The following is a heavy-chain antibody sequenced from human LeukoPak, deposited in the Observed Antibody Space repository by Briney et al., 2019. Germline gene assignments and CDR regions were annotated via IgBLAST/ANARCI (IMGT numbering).Heavy chain of an antibody. CDR1: GGSISSSSYY. CDR2: IYYSGST. Sequence: SETLSLTCTVSGGSISSSSYYWGWIRQPPGKGLEWIGSIYYSGSTYYNPSLKSRVTISVDTSKNQFSLKLSSVTAADTAVYYCARGCRYGGVGTSCRDLDYWGQGTLVTVSS. J-gene: IGHJ4*02. V-gene: IGHV4-39*07. CDR3: ARGCRYGGVGTSCRDLDY. D-gene: IGHD2-2*01.